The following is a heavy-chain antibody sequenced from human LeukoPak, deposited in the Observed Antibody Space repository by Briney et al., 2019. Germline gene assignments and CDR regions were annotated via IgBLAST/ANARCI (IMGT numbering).Heavy chain of an antibody. CDR3: ARDPSGSYDFWSGYYPRRDYYYGMDV. V-gene: IGHV1-8*01. CDR2: MNPNSGNT. Sequence: ASVKVSCKASGYTFTSYDINWVRQATGQGLEWMGWMNPNSGNTGYAQKFQGRVTITRDTSASTAYMELSSLRSEDTAVYYCARDPSGSYDFWSGYYPRRDYYYGMDVWGQGTTVTVSS. D-gene: IGHD3-3*01. J-gene: IGHJ6*02. CDR1: GYTFTSYD.